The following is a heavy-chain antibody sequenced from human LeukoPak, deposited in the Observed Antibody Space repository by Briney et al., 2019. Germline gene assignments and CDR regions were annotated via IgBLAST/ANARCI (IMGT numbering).Heavy chain of an antibody. CDR2: ISGSGDNT. CDR1: GFTFSSYW. J-gene: IGHJ6*02. D-gene: IGHD4-23*01. CDR3: AKGPDYGGNSPNYYYGMDV. V-gene: IGHV3-23*01. Sequence: GSLRLSCAASGFTFSSYWMSWVRQAPGKGLEWVSTISGSGDNTYYADSVKGRFTISRDNSKNTLYLQMNSLRAEDTAVYYCAKGPDYGGNSPNYYYGMDVWGQGTTVTVSS.